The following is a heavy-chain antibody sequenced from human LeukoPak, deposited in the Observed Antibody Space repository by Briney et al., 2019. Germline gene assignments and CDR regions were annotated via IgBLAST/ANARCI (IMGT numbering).Heavy chain of an antibody. CDR1: GFTFSSYG. CDR3: AKASSGYYPVPDY. Sequence: PGGSLRLSCAASGFTFSSYGMHWVRQAPGKGLEWVAFIRYDGNNKYYADSVKGRFTISRDNSKNTLYLQMNSLRAEDTAVYYCAKASSGYYPVPDYWGQGTLVTVSS. D-gene: IGHD3-22*01. CDR2: IRYDGNNK. J-gene: IGHJ4*02. V-gene: IGHV3-30*02.